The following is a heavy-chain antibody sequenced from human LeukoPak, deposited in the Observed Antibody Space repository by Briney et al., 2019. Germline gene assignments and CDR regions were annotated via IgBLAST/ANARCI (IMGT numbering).Heavy chain of an antibody. CDR2: IYYSGST. CDR3: ARGSYYYDSSGYYYYYYGMDV. V-gene: IGHV4-59*01. J-gene: IGHJ6*02. Sequence: PSETLSLTCTVSGGSISSYYWSWIRQPPGKGLEWIGYIYYSGSTNYNPSLKRRVTISVDTSKNQFSLKLSSVTAADTAVYYCARGSYYYDSSGYYYYYYGMDVWGQGTTVTVSS. D-gene: IGHD3-22*01. CDR1: GGSISSYY.